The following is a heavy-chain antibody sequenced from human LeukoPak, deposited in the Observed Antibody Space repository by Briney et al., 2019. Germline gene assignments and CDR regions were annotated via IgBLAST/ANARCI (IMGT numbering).Heavy chain of an antibody. CDR2: ISSSGSTI. CDR1: GFTFSDYY. V-gene: IGHV3-11*04. D-gene: IGHD3-10*01. Sequence: PGGSLRLSCAASGFTFSDYYMSWIRQAPGKGLEWVSYISSSGSTIYYADSVKGRFTISRDNAKYSLYLQMNSLRAGDTAVYYCARAGSGSFAPTGPYYYYGMDVWGQGTTVTVSS. CDR3: ARAGSGSFAPTGPYYYYGMDV. J-gene: IGHJ6*02.